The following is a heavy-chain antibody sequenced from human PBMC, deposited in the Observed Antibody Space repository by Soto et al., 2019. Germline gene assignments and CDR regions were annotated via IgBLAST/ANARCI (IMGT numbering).Heavy chain of an antibody. Sequence: SETLSLTCAVSGGSISSGVYSCSWIRHPPGKVLEWIGYIYHSGSTYYNPSLMSRVTISIDRSKNQFSLKLSSVTAAETAVYYCARTDCSATTCYTGSFDYWGQETMVAVSS. J-gene: IGHJ4*02. CDR3: ARTDCSATTCYTGSFDY. V-gene: IGHV4-30-2*01. D-gene: IGHD2-2*02. CDR1: GGSISSGVYS. CDR2: IYHSGST.